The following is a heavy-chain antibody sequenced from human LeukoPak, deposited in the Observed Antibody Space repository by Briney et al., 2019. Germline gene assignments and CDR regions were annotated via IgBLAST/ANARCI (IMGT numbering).Heavy chain of an antibody. CDR1: GFNFSSYN. CDR2: ITGSSSYI. Sequence: PGGSLRLSCAASGFNFSSYNLNWVGPAPGKGVEWVSSITGSSSYIYYAASVKGRFTISRDNAKSSLYLQMNSLGAEDTAVYYCARPGYGSGSYLGMDVWGQGTTVTVSS. CDR3: ARPGYGSGSYLGMDV. D-gene: IGHD3-10*01. V-gene: IGHV3-21*01. J-gene: IGHJ6*02.